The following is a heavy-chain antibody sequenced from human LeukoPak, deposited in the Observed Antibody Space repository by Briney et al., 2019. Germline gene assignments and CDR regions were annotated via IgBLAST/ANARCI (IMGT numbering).Heavy chain of an antibody. J-gene: IGHJ5*02. Sequence: GGSLRLSCAASGFTFSSYSMNWVRQAPGKGLEWVPSISSSSSYIYYADSVKGRFTISRDNAKNSLYLQMNSLRAEDTAVHYCARVLAGQGFWSGYSDWFDPWGQGTLVTVSS. D-gene: IGHD3-3*01. CDR2: ISSSSSYI. CDR1: GFTFSSYS. CDR3: ARVLAGQGFWSGYSDWFDP. V-gene: IGHV3-21*01.